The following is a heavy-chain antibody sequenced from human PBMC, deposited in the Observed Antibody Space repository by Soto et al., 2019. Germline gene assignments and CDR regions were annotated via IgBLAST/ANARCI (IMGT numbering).Heavy chain of an antibody. J-gene: IGHJ5*02. V-gene: IGHV3-30*18. CDR2: ISYDGINK. CDR1: GFTFSNYG. Sequence: QVQLVESGGGVVQPGRSLRLSCAASGFTFSNYGIHWVRQAPGKGLEWVTVISYDGINKIYADSVKGRFTISRDDSKNTVFLQMDSLRPEDTAMYYCAKDWVRGGGQGLISNWFDPWGQGTLVTVSS. CDR3: AKDWVRGGGQGLISNWFDP. D-gene: IGHD3-16*02.